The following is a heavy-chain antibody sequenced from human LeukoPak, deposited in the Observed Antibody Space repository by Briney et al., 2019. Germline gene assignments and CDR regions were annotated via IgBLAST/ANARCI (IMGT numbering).Heavy chain of an antibody. CDR3: ARYREGYNYVPHALDM. J-gene: IGHJ3*02. D-gene: IGHD5-24*01. CDR2: IYASGYT. V-gene: IGHV4-61*02. Sequence: KTSETLSLTCIVSGASVGSNDYFWNRIRQPAGKGLEWIGRIYASGYTQYNPSLKSRVTMSLDRFKNQFSLNMNSVTAADSAVYFCARYREGYNYVPHALDMWGQGTVVSVS. CDR1: GASVGSNDYF.